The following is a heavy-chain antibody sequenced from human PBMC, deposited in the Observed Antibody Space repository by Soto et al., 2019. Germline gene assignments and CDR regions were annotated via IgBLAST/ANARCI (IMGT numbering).Heavy chain of an antibody. V-gene: IGHV3-23*01. CDR2: ISGSGGST. Sequence: GGSLRLSCAASGFTFSSYAMSWVRQAPGKGLEWVSAISGSGGSTYYADSVKGRFTISRDNSKNTLYLQMNSLRAEDTAVYYCATLRFLEWLLDDYWAREPWSPSPQ. D-gene: IGHD3-3*01. CDR1: GFTFSSYA. CDR3: ATLRFLEWLLDDY. J-gene: IGHJ4*02.